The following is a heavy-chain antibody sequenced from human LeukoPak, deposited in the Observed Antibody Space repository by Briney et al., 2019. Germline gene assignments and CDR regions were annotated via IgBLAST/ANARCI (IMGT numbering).Heavy chain of an antibody. J-gene: IGHJ1*01. CDR2: INSDGSTT. V-gene: IGHV3-74*01. CDR1: GFTFSGYW. Sequence: PGGSLRLSCAGFTFSGYWMHWVRQAPGKGLVWVSRINSDGSTTYYADSVKGRFTISRDNAKDSLYLQMNSLRAEDTAVYYCARSGMAVAATPWDWGQGTLVTVSS. CDR3: ARSGMAVAATPWD. D-gene: IGHD6-19*01.